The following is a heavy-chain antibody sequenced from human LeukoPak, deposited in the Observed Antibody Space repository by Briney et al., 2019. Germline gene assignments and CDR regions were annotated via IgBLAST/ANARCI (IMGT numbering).Heavy chain of an antibody. CDR2: IYYSGST. CDR3: ARLEGALFDP. J-gene: IGHJ5*02. V-gene: IGHV4-59*08. D-gene: IGHD1-26*01. Sequence: KPSETLSLTCTVSGGSISSYYWSWIRQPPGKGLEWIGYIYYSGSTNYNPSLKSRVTISVDTSKNQFSLKLSSVTAADTAAYYCARLEGALFDPWGQGTLVTVSS. CDR1: GGSISSYY.